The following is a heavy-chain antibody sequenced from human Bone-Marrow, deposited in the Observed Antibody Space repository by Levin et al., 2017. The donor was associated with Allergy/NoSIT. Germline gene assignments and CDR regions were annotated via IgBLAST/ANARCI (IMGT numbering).Heavy chain of an antibody. D-gene: IGHD6-19*01. Sequence: QSGGSLRLSCAASGFTFSSYAMSWVRQVPGKGLEWVSTIDGSGGSTYYADSVKGRFTISRDNSKNTLYLQMNSLRAADTAVYFCAKNPMNSVWYTSDWYFDLWGRGTLVTVSS. CDR3: AKNPMNSVWYTSDWYFDL. CDR1: GFTFSSYA. V-gene: IGHV3-23*01. CDR2: IDGSGGST. J-gene: IGHJ2*01.